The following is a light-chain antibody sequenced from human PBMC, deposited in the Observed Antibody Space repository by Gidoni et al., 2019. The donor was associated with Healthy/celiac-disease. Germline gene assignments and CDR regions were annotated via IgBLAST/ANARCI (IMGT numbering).Light chain of an antibody. CDR2: DAS. J-gene: IGKJ1*01. Sequence: IMLTQSPATLSLSPGDRATLSCRASQSVSSYLAWYQQKPGQAPRLLIYDASNRATGIPARFSGSGSGTDFTLTISSLEPEDFAVYYCQQRSNWRGTFGQGTKVEIK. CDR1: QSVSSY. CDR3: QQRSNWRGT. V-gene: IGKV3-11*01.